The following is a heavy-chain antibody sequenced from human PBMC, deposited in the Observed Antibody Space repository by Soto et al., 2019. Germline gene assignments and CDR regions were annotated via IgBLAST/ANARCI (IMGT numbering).Heavy chain of an antibody. J-gene: IGHJ4*02. V-gene: IGHV3-21*04. Sequence: GRSMSLSCTASGFNFSDYGMSWVRPAPGRGLEWVSSISSSSSYIYYADSVKGRFTISRDNAKNSLYLQMNSLRAEDTAVYYCARVRLVGALTYYWGQGTLVTVSS. CDR3: ARVRLVGALTYY. D-gene: IGHD1-26*01. CDR1: GFNFSDYG. CDR2: ISSSSSYI.